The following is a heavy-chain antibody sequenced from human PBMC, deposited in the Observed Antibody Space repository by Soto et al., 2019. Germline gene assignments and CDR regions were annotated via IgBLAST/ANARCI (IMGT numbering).Heavy chain of an antibody. D-gene: IGHD1-26*01. CDR2: IIPIFGSP. V-gene: IGHV1-69*14. CDR1: GGTFSSYS. J-gene: IGHJ4*02. CDR3: AREMGRGSRNFDS. Sequence: QGQLVQSGAEVKKPGSSVKVSCKASGGTFSSYSINWVRQAPGQGLERVGGIIPIFGSPNYAQKFQGRVTCNADTSTTTAYMKMSRLSSEDTAVYYCAREMGRGSRNFDSWRQGTLVAVSS.